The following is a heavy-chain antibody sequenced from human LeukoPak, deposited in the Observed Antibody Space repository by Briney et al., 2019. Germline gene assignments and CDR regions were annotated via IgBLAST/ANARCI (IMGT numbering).Heavy chain of an antibody. J-gene: IGHJ4*02. CDR2: ISYDGSNK. D-gene: IGHD6-19*01. Sequence: GRSLRLSCAASGFTFSSYGMHWVRQAPGKGLEWVAVISYDGSNKYYADSVKGRFTISRDNSKNTLYLQMNSLRAEDTAVYYCAERDFVRGSGWYFDYWGQGTLVTVSS. V-gene: IGHV3-30*18. CDR3: AERDFVRGSGWYFDY. CDR1: GFTFSSYG.